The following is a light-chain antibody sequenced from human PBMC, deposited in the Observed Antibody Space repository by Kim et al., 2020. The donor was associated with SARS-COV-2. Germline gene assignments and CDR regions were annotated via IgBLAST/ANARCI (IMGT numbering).Light chain of an antibody. CDR1: SSNIESNT. CDR2: NDD. Sequence: ELTQPPSASETPGQRVTFSCSGSSSNIESNTVNWFRQFPGTAPQLLIYNDDRRPSGVPDRFSGSKSGTSASLAIRGLQSEDEAEYYCAAWDDSLNAWVFGGGTKVTVL. J-gene: IGLJ3*02. CDR3: AAWDDSLNAWV. V-gene: IGLV1-44*01.